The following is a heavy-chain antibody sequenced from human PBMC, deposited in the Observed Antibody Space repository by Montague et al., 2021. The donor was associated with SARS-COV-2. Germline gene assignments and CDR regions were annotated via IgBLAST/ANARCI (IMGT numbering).Heavy chain of an antibody. CDR3: ACGEVTTRGLIYYYGMDV. CDR2: INHSGST. CDR1: GGSFSGYY. Sequence: SETLSLTCAVYGGSFSGYYWTWIRQSPRKGLEWIGEINHSGSTNYNPSLKSRVTISVDTSTSQFSLKLLSVTAADTAVYYCACGEVTTRGLIYYYGMDVWGQGTTVTVSS. V-gene: IGHV4-34*01. J-gene: IGHJ6*02. D-gene: IGHD4-11*01.